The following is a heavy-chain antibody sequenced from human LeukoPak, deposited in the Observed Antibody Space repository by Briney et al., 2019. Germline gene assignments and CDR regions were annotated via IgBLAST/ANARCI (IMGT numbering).Heavy chain of an antibody. V-gene: IGHV4-4*02. Sequence: PSGTLSLTCAVSGGSISSSNWWSWVRQPPGKGLEWIGEIYHSGSTYYNPSLKSRVTISVDRSKNQFSLKLSSVTAADTAVYYCARDPCSSTSCYMGRKYFQHWGQGTLVTVSS. J-gene: IGHJ1*01. CDR1: GGSISSSNW. CDR2: IYHSGST. D-gene: IGHD2-2*02. CDR3: ARDPCSSTSCYMGRKYFQH.